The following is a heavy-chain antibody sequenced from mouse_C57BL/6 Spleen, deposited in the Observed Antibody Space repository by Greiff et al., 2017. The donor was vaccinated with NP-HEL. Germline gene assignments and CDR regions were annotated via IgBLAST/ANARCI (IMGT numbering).Heavy chain of an antibody. CDR3: ARQYYGSSLYYFDY. J-gene: IGHJ2*01. D-gene: IGHD1-1*01. CDR2: IYPGDGDT. CDR1: GYAFSSYW. V-gene: IGHV1-80*01. Sequence: VQLQQSGAELVKPGASVKISCKASGYAFSSYWMNWVKQRPGKGLEWIGQIYPGDGDTNYNGKFKGKATLTADKSSSTAYMQLSSLTSEDSSVYFCARQYYGSSLYYFDYWGQGTTLTVSS.